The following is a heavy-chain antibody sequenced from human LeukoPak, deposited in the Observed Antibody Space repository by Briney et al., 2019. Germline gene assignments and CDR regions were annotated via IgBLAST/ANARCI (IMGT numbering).Heavy chain of an antibody. CDR2: IYGGGNS. CDR3: ARELTVGATIDY. J-gene: IGHJ4*02. V-gene: IGHV3-66*02. Sequence: GGSLRLSCAASGFTFSTYYMSWVRQAPGKGLEWVSGIYGGGNSYYAESVTGRFTISRDNSRNTLHLQMNSLRGEDTAVYYCARELTVGATIDYWGQGTLVTVSS. D-gene: IGHD1-26*01. CDR1: GFTFSTYY.